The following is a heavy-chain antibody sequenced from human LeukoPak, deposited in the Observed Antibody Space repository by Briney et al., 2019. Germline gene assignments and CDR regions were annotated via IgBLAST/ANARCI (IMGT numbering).Heavy chain of an antibody. Sequence: GGSLRLSCAASGFTFSSYAMGWVRQAPGKGLEWVSAISGSGGSTYYADSVKGRFTISRDNSKNTLYLQMNSLRAEDTAVYYCAKRYGSGSYSHFDCWGQGTLVTVSS. J-gene: IGHJ4*02. D-gene: IGHD3-10*01. CDR2: ISGSGGST. V-gene: IGHV3-23*01. CDR3: AKRYGSGSYSHFDC. CDR1: GFTFSSYA.